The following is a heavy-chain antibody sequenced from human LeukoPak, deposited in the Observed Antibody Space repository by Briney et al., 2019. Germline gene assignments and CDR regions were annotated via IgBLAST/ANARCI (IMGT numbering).Heavy chain of an antibody. CDR2: IYYTGSV. CDR1: GASISTAGYY. J-gene: IGHJ6*02. Sequence: SETLSLTCTFSGASISTAGYYWTWIRQPPGEGLEWIGYIYYTGSVDYNPSLKSRLSISLDTSKNQFSLKLNSVTAADTAVYYCARDHSYYLGSETSTLDVWGQGTAVTVSS. D-gene: IGHD3-10*01. V-gene: IGHV4-31*03. CDR3: ARDHSYYLGSETSTLDV.